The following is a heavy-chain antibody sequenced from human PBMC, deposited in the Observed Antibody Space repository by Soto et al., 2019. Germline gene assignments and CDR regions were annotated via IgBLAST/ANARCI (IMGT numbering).Heavy chain of an antibody. D-gene: IGHD4-17*01. V-gene: IGHV5-51*01. J-gene: IGHJ4*02. CDR3: ARQAVLAAFPYYFDS. CDR2: IYPGDPDT. Sequence: GESLKISCKGSGYRFTNYWIGWVRQTPGKGPEWMGIIYPGDPDTRYSPSFQGQVTISADKSINTAYLQWRSLKASDTAMYYCARQAVLAAFPYYFDSWGQGTLVTVS. CDR1: GYRFTNYW.